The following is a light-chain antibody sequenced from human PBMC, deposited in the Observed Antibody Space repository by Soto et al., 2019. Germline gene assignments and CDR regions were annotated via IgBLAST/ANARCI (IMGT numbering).Light chain of an antibody. CDR3: QQYGSSPPRT. CDR2: GAS. V-gene: IGKV3-20*01. Sequence: EVLMTQSPATMSVSPGESATLSCRASQSVSNDFLAWYQQKPGQAPRLLIYGASTRATDVPDRFSGSGSGADFTLSISRLEPEDFAVYYCQQYGSSPPRTFGQGTKVDIK. J-gene: IGKJ1*01. CDR1: QSVSNDF.